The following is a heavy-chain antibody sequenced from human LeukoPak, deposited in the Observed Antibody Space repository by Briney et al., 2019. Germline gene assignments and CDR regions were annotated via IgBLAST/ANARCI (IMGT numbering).Heavy chain of an antibody. D-gene: IGHD2-15*01. CDR2: INHSGST. J-gene: IGHJ6*03. Sequence: PSETLSLTCTVYGGSFSNYYWTWIRQPPGKGLEWIGEINHSGSTNYNPSLKSRVTISVDTSKNQFSLKLNSVTAADTAVYYCARAVSGGSSFFYMDVWGKGTTVTISS. V-gene: IGHV4-34*01. CDR3: ARAVSGGSSFFYMDV. CDR1: GGSFSNYY.